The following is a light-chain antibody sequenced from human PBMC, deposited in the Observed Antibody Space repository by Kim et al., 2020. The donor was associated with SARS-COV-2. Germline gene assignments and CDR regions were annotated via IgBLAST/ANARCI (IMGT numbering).Light chain of an antibody. V-gene: IGLV6-57*04. J-gene: IGLJ1*01. Sequence: NFMLTQPHSVSESPGKTVTISCTRSSGSIASNYVQWYQQRPGSAPTSVIYEDNQRPSGVPDRFSGSIDSSSNSASLTISGLKTEDEADYYCQSFDRNNYVFGTGTKVTVL. CDR2: EDN. CDR1: SGSIASNY. CDR3: QSFDRNNYV.